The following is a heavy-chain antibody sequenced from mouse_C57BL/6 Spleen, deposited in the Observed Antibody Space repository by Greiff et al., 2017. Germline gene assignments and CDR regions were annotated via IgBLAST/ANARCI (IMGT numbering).Heavy chain of an antibody. V-gene: IGHV1-74*01. CDR1: GYTFTSYW. CDR2: ILPSDSDT. CDR3: SRGFAY. Sequence: QVQLQQPGAELVKPGASVKVSCKASGYTFTSYWMHWVKQRPGQGLEWIGRILPSDSDTSYNQKFKGKAKLTAVTSASTAYMELSSLTNGDSAVYCCSRGFAYWGQGTLVTVSA. J-gene: IGHJ3*01.